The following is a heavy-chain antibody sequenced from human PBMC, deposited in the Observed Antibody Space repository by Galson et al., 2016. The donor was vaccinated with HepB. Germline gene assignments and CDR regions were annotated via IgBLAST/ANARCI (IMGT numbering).Heavy chain of an antibody. CDR2: IYSDGSI. CDR1: GFTVSSHY. CDR3: ARSGGDY. V-gene: IGHV3-53*04. Sequence: SLRLSCAASGFTVSSHYMSWVRQAPGKGLEWVSIIYSDGSIYYADSVKGRFTISRHNSKNTLYLQMNSLRAEDTAVYYCARSGGDYWGQGTLVTVSS. J-gene: IGHJ4*02.